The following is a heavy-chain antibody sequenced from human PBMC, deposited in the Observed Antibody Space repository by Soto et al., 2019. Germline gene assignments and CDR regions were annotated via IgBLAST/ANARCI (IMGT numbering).Heavy chain of an antibody. Sequence: SQTLSLTCAISGDSVSSNSAAWNWIRQSPSRGLEWLGRTYYRSKWYNDYAVSVKIRITINPDTCKNHFSLQLNSVTHEDTAVYCCARDSVKPSKGGVTGAFDIWGQGTMVTVSS. J-gene: IGHJ3*02. CDR2: TYYRSKWYN. V-gene: IGHV6-1*01. CDR1: GDSVSSNSAA. D-gene: IGHD3-10*01. CDR3: ARDSVKPSKGGVTGAFDI.